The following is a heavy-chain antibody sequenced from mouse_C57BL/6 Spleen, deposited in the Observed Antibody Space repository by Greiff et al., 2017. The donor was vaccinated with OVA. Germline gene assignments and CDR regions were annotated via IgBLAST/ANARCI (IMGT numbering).Heavy chain of an antibody. Sequence: EVQLQQSGAELVRPGASVKLSCTASGFNIKDDYMHWVKQRPEQGLEWIGWIDPENGDTEYASKFQGKATITADTSSNTAYLQLSSLTSEDTAVYYCTTWDYYGSSWGYWGQGTTLTVSS. D-gene: IGHD1-1*01. CDR2: IDPENGDT. J-gene: IGHJ2*01. CDR3: TTWDYYGSSWGY. CDR1: GFNIKDDY. V-gene: IGHV14-4*01.